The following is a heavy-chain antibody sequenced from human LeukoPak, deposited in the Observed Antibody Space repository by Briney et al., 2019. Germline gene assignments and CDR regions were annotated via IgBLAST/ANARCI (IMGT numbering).Heavy chain of an antibody. CDR1: GGTFSSYA. CDR2: IIPILGIA. Sequence: GASVKVSCKASGGTFSSYAISWVRQAPGQGLEWMGRIIPILGIANYAQKFQGRATITADKSTSTAYMELSSLRSEDTAVYYCARDPQTIVVVPAAPPYYYYGMDVWGQGTTVTVSS. V-gene: IGHV1-69*04. D-gene: IGHD2-2*01. J-gene: IGHJ6*02. CDR3: ARDPQTIVVVPAAPPYYYYGMDV.